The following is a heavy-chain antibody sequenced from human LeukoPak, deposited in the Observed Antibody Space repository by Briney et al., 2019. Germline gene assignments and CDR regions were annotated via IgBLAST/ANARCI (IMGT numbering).Heavy chain of an antibody. V-gene: IGHV4-34*01. CDR3: ARHYGSGSYPVGVGLDY. D-gene: IGHD3-10*01. J-gene: IGHJ4*02. CDR2: INHSGST. Sequence: SETLSLTCAVYGGSFSGYYWSWIRQPPGKGLEWIGEINHSGSTNYNPSLKSRVTISVDTSKNQFSLKLSSVTAADTAVYYCARHYGSGSYPVGVGLDYWGQGTLVTVSS. CDR1: GGSFSGYY.